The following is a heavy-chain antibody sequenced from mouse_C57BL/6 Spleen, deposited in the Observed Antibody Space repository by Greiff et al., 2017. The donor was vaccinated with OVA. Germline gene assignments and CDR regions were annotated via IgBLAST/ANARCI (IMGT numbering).Heavy chain of an antibody. CDR1: GYTFTSYW. CDR2: IHPHSGST. V-gene: IGHV1-64*01. J-gene: IGHJ2*01. Sequence: QVQLQQSGAELVKPGASVKLSCKASGYTFTSYWMHWVKQRPGQGLEWIGRIHPHSGSTNDNEKFKSKATLTVDKSSSTAYMQLSSLTSEDSAVYYCARLYGYSFDYWGQGTTLTVSS. CDR3: ARLYGYSFDY. D-gene: IGHD2-10*02.